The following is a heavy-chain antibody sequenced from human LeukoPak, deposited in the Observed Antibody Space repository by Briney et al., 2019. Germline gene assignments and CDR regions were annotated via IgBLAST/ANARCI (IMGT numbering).Heavy chain of an antibody. V-gene: IGHV4-4*07. D-gene: IGHD3-22*01. J-gene: IGHJ4*02. Sequence: SETLSLTCTVSGGSISSYYWSWIRQPAGKGLEWIGRIYTSGSTNYNPSLKSRVTMSVDTSKNQFSLKLSSVTAADTAVYYSARASYYDSSGYSYFDYWGQGTLVTVSS. CDR1: GGSISSYY. CDR3: ARASYYDSSGYSYFDY. CDR2: IYTSGST.